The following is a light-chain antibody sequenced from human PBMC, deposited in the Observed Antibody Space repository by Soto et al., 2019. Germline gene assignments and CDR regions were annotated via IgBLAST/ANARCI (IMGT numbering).Light chain of an antibody. CDR3: QQYNNWPPIT. J-gene: IGKJ2*01. CDR2: GVS. V-gene: IGKV3-15*01. Sequence: EIVMTQSPATLSLSPGERATLSCRASQRVSSNFAWYQQKHGQAPRLLIYGVSTSTTAIPASFISSRSATEFTLTISSLQSEDFAAYYCQQYNNWPPITFGQGTKLEIK. CDR1: QRVSSN.